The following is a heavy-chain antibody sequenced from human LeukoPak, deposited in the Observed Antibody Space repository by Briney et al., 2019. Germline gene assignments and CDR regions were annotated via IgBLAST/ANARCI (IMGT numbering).Heavy chain of an antibody. CDR3: ARGGITMIVVVSLEAFDI. J-gene: IGHJ3*02. Sequence: SVKVSCKASGYTFISDYMHWVRQAPGQGLEWMGGIIPIFGTANYAQKFQGRVTITADESTSTAYMELSSLRSEDTAVYYCARGGITMIVVVSLEAFDIWGQGTMVTVSS. CDR2: IIPIFGTA. CDR1: GYTFISDY. D-gene: IGHD3-22*01. V-gene: IGHV1-69*13.